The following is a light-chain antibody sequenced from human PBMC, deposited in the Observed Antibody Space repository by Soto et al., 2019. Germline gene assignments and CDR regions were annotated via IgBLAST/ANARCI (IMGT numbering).Light chain of an antibody. CDR3: HQRQSWPRT. CDR2: NAS. J-gene: IGKJ1*01. CDR1: QTVSSGS. Sequence: EIVLTQSPGTLSLSPGERATLSCRASQTVSSGSLAWYQQKPGQAPRLLISNASRRATGIPDRFSGSGSGTDFTLTISRLEPEDFAVYYCHQRQSWPRTFGQGT. V-gene: IGKV3D-20*02.